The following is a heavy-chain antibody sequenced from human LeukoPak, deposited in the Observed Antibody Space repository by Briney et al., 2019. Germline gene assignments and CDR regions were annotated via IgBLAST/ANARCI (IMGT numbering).Heavy chain of an antibody. V-gene: IGHV4-59*01. CDR1: GGSISDYY. CDR2: IYYSGST. D-gene: IGHD2-2*01. J-gene: IGHJ6*03. Sequence: PSETLSLTCTVSGGSISDYYWSWLRQPPGEGLEWIGYIYYSGSTNYNPSLKSRVTMSVDTSKNQFSLKLSSVTAADTAVYDCARGYFCSSTSCYLRPMDVWGKGPTVTVSS. CDR3: ARGYFCSSTSCYLRPMDV.